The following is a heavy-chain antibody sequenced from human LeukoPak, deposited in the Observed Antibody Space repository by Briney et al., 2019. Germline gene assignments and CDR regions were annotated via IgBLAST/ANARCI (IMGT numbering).Heavy chain of an antibody. Sequence: PGGSLRLSCAASGFTFSSYAMSWVRQAPGKGLEWVGRIKSKISGGTTDYAAPVKGRFTISRDDSKNTLYLQMNSLKTEDTAVYYCTTTFYSDSSGSYWGQGTLVTVSS. J-gene: IGHJ4*02. V-gene: IGHV3-15*01. CDR1: GFTFSSYA. CDR3: TTTFYSDSSGSY. CDR2: IKSKISGGTT. D-gene: IGHD3-22*01.